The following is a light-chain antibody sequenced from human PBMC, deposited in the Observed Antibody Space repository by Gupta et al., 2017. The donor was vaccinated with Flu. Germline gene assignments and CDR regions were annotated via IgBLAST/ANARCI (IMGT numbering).Light chain of an antibody. CDR1: EGLVFVDGYTY. V-gene: IGKV2-30*01. J-gene: IGKJ1*01. CDR3: MHDVRWPWT. Sequence: DVVLTQSPLSLPVTLEQTASISCKSSEGLVFVDGYTYLHWVHQRPGQSPRRLIYKVSNRDYGVPDRFSGSGSGTEFTLKMSRVEADDVGTYYCMHDVRWPWTFGQGTKVEI. CDR2: KVS.